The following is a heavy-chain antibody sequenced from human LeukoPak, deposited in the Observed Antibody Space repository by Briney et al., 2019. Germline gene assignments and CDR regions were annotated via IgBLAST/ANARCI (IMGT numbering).Heavy chain of an antibody. CDR2: IYYSGST. D-gene: IGHD1-26*01. CDR1: GGSISSYY. Sequence: SETLSLTCTVSGGSISSYYWSWIRQPPGKGLEWIGYIYYSGSTTYNPSLKSRVTISVDTSKNQFSPKLTSVTAADTAVYYCARHGRWDSGTYSFDYWGQGTLVTVSS. J-gene: IGHJ4*02. V-gene: IGHV4-59*08. CDR3: ARHGRWDSGTYSFDY.